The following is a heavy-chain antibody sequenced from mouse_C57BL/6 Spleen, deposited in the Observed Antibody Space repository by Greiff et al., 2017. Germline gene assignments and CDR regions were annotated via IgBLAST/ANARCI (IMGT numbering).Heavy chain of an antibody. CDR2: IWSGGST. V-gene: IGHV2-2*01. Sequence: VQLQQSGPGLVQPSQSLSITCTVSGFSLTSYGVHWVRQSPGKGLEWLGVIWSGGSTDYNAAFISRLSISKDNSKSQVFLKMNSLQADDTAIYYCARSTMVTRDFAYWGQGTLVTVSA. CDR1: GFSLTSYG. CDR3: ARSTMVTRDFAY. J-gene: IGHJ3*01. D-gene: IGHD2-2*01.